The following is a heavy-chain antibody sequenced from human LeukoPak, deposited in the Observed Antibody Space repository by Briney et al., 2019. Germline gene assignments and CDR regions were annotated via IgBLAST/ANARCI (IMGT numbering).Heavy chain of an antibody. V-gene: IGHV1-46*01. CDR2: INPSGGST. CDR3: ARDSGIVVVPAAPSGWFDP. CDR1: GYTFTSYY. D-gene: IGHD2-2*01. Sequence: ASVKVSCKASGYTFTSYYMHWVRQAPGQGLEWMGIINPSGGSTSYAQKFQGRVTMTRDTSTSTVYMELSSLRSEDTAVYYCARDSGIVVVPAAPSGWFDPWGQGTLVTVSS. J-gene: IGHJ5*02.